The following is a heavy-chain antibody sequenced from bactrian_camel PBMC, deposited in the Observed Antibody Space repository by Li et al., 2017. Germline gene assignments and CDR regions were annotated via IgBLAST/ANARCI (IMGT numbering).Heavy chain of an antibody. CDR2: IDTDGGA. V-gene: IGHV3S53*01. D-gene: IGHD6*01. CDR1: GTTIVRYC. CDR3: VADLNR. J-gene: IGHJ4*01. Sequence: VQLVESGGGSVQAGESLRLSCTVSGTTIVRYCMAWFREDPGKERMMVASIDTDGGANNYNSGKGRFAIFRDNAKNTVYLQTNSLKPEDTAVYYCVADLNRWGLGTQVTVS.